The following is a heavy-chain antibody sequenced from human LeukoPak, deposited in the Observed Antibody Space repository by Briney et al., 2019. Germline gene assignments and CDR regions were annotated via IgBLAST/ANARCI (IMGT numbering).Heavy chain of an antibody. V-gene: IGHV1-69*13. J-gene: IGHJ4*02. Sequence: SVTVSFTASGGTFISYAISWVRQAPGQGLEWMGGIIPIFGTANYAQKFQGRVTITADESTSTAYMELSSLRSEDTAVYYCARLWYNWNYGYFDYWGQGTLVTVSS. CDR3: ARLWYNWNYGYFDY. D-gene: IGHD1-7*01. CDR2: IIPIFGTA. CDR1: GGTFISYA.